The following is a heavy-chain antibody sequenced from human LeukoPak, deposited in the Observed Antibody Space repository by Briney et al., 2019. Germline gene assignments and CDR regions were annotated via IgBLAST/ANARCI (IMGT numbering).Heavy chain of an antibody. Sequence: KPSETLSLTCTVSGRSISSSSAYWGWIRQPPGKGLEWIGSIYYSKNTYYNPSLKSRLTISADTSKNQFSLTLGSVSATDTAVYYCVSPRGFSYGYFDYWGQGTLVRVSS. J-gene: IGHJ4*02. D-gene: IGHD5-18*01. V-gene: IGHV4-39*01. CDR1: GRSISSSSAY. CDR3: VSPRGFSYGYFDY. CDR2: IYYSKNT.